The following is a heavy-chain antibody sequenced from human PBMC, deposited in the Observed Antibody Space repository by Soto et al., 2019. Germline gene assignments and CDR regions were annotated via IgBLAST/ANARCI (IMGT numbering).Heavy chain of an antibody. CDR3: ARVFWSGYQNYYYYMDV. D-gene: IGHD3-3*01. J-gene: IGHJ6*03. CDR2: ISAYNGNT. V-gene: IGHV1-18*01. Sequence: ASVKVSCKASGYTFTSYGISWVRQAPGQGLEWMGWISAYNGNTNYAQKLQGRVTMTTDTSTSTAYMELRSLRSDDTAVYYCARVFWSGYQNYYYYMDVWGKGTTVTVSS. CDR1: GYTFTSYG.